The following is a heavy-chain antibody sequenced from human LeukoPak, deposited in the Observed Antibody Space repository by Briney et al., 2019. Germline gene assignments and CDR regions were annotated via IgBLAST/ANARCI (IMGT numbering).Heavy chain of an antibody. CDR1: GFTFSGSA. CDR2: IRSKANSYAT. CDR3: AKDADKLLYGVRYFFMDV. D-gene: IGHD2-2*02. V-gene: IGHV3-73*01. Sequence: GGSLRLSCAASGFTFSGSAMHWVRQASGKGPEWVGRIRSKANSYATAYAASVKGRFTISRDDSKNTAYLQMNSLRAEDTAVYYCAKDADKLLYGVRYFFMDVWGKGTTVTVSS. J-gene: IGHJ6*03.